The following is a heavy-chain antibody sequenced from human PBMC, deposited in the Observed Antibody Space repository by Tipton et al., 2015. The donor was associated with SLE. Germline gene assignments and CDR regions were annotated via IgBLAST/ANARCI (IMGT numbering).Heavy chain of an antibody. D-gene: IGHD6-19*01. J-gene: IGHJ4*02. V-gene: IGHV3-11*01. Sequence: SLRLSCAASGFTFSDYYMSWIRQAPGKGLEWVSYISSSGSTIYYADSVKGRFTISRDNAKNSLYLQMNSLRAEDTAVYYRARDPEYSSGWYGANYWGQGTLVTVSS. CDR3: ARDPEYSSGWYGANY. CDR1: GFTFSDYY. CDR2: ISSSGSTI.